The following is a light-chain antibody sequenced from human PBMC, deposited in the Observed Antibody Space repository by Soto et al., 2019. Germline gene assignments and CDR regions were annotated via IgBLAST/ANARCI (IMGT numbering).Light chain of an antibody. Sequence: IVMTHTDFALSIIGVKAALLSMSSCHVFLNSGGETYLFWYLQRPGQSPHLLIYEASNRLSGVPDRFSASGSGTDFTLTISRVQAEEVGVYDGLQNTQLPPTVGQGTQVDIK. J-gene: IGKJ5*01. CDR2: EAS. V-gene: IGKV2D-29*02. CDR3: LQNTQLPPT. CDR1: HVFLNSGGETY.